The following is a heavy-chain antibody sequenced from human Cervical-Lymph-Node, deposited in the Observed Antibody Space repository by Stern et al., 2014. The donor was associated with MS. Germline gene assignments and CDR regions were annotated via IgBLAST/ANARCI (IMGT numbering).Heavy chain of an antibody. D-gene: IGHD5-12*01. CDR1: GFTFDDYA. V-gene: IGHV3-9*01. Sequence: EVQLVESGGGLVQPGRSLRLSFAASGFTFDDYAMHWVRQAPGKGLEWVSGISWSSGTIGYADSVKGRFTISRDNAKNSLYLQMNSLRAEDTALYYCAKDRGTSLSYSGWYVHWGQGTLVTVSS. J-gene: IGHJ5*02. CDR3: AKDRGTSLSYSGWYVH. CDR2: ISWSSGTI.